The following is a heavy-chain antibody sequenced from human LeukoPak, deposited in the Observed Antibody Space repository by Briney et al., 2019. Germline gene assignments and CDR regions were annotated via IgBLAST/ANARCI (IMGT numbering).Heavy chain of an antibody. CDR1: GYTFTGYY. CDR3: ARDYRLLCFGEISDH. Sequence: ASVRVSCKASGYTFTGYYMHWVRQAAGQGLEWMGWINPNSGGTNYAQKFQGRVTMTRDTSISTAYMELSRLRADDAAVYFCARDYRLLCFGEISDHGGQGTLVTVSS. J-gene: IGHJ4*02. CDR2: INPNSGGT. D-gene: IGHD3-10*01. V-gene: IGHV1-2*02.